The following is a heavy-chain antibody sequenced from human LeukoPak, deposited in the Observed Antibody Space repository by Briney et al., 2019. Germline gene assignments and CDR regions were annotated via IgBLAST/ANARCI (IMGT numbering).Heavy chain of an antibody. J-gene: IGHJ6*03. CDR2: LDESGRP. V-gene: IGHV4-39*07. CDR3: ARDLGGYPFFMDV. D-gene: IGHD2-15*01. CDR1: GGSIRSGDHH. Sequence: SETLSLTCSVSGGSIRSGDHHWAWVRQPPGKGLEFVGSLDESGRPYYNRPLKSRVSISGDTSGKQFSLNLTSVTAADTAVYFCARDLGGYPFFMDVWGRGTTVIVSS.